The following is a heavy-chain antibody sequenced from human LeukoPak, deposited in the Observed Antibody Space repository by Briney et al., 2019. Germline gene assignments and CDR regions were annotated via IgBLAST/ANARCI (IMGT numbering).Heavy chain of an antibody. D-gene: IGHD3-3*01. V-gene: IGHV3-33*06. CDR3: AKAARTLEWFFGP. Sequence: GGSLRLSCAASGFTFSSYGMHWVRQAPGKGLEWVAAIWYDGSNDYYADSVKGRFTISRDNPRNTLYLQMNSLRAEDTAVYYCAKAARTLEWFFGPWGQGTLVTVSS. CDR1: GFTFSSYG. J-gene: IGHJ5*02. CDR2: IWYDGSND.